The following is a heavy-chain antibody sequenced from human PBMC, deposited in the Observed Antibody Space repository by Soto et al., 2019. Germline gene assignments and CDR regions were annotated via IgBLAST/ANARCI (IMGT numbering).Heavy chain of an antibody. D-gene: IGHD2-15*01. CDR1: GYTFTGDY. CDR3: ARVSMSLTVVTPGAFDI. Sequence: ASVKVACKASGYTFTGDYMHWALQAPGQGLEWMGWINPNSGGTNYAQKFQGWVTMTRDTSISTAYMELSRLRSDDTAVYYCARVSMSLTVVTPGAFDIWGQGTMVTVSS. V-gene: IGHV1-2*04. CDR2: INPNSGGT. J-gene: IGHJ3*02.